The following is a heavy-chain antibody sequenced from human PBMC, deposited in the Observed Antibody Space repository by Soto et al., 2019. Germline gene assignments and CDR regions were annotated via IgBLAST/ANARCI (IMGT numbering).Heavy chain of an antibody. CDR3: ARDKITGLFDY. CDR1: AGSFSGYY. V-gene: IGHV4-34*01. CDR2: INHSGST. D-gene: IGHD2-8*02. J-gene: IGHJ4*02. Sequence: QVQLQQWGAGLLKPSETLSLTCAVYAGSFSGYYWTWIRQPPGTGLEWIGEINHSGSTNYNPSLKXRXTXSXXTSKNQFSLKLTSVTAADTAVYYCARDKITGLFDYWGQGTLVTVSS.